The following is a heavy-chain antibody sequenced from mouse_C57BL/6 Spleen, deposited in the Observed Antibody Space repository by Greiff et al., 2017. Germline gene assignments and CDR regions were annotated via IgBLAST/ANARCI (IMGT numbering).Heavy chain of an antibody. D-gene: IGHD1-1*01. J-gene: IGHJ4*01. Sequence: QVQLQQPGAELVMPGASVKLSCKASGYTFTSYWMHWVKQRPGQGLEWIGELDPSDSYTNYNQKFKGKSTLTVDKSSSTAYMQLSSLTSEDSAVYYCARRGYGSSYGNAMDYWGQGTSVTVSS. CDR3: ARRGYGSSYGNAMDY. CDR2: LDPSDSYT. CDR1: GYTFTSYW. V-gene: IGHV1-69*01.